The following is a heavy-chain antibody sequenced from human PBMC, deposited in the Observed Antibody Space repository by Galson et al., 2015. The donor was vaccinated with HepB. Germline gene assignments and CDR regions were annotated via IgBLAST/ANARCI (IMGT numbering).Heavy chain of an antibody. D-gene: IGHD2-21*02. CDR1: GYSLLSYW. J-gene: IGHJ4*02. CDR3: ASCCGDCYLVYFVY. V-gene: IGHV5-10-1*01. CDR2: IDPSDSYS. Sequence: QSGAEETKPGESLRISCKGSGYSLLSYWISWVRQMPGKGLDRMEGIDPSDSYSNYRSSFQGNVTISAGKSISTAYLQWSSLKALDTAMYYCASCCGDCYLVYFVYWGQGTLVTVSS.